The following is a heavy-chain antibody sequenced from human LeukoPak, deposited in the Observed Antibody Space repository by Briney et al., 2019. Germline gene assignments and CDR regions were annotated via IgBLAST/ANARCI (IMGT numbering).Heavy chain of an antibody. D-gene: IGHD3-10*01. V-gene: IGHV4-34*01. CDR2: INHSGST. CDR3: ARESQYYHGSGRYFSWFDP. J-gene: IGHJ5*02. Sequence: KPSETLSLTCALYGGSFSGYYWSWIHQPPRKGLDWIGEINHSGSTNYNPSLKSRVTISVATSKNQFSLKLSSVTAADTAVYYSARESQYYHGSGRYFSWFDPWGQGTLATVSS. CDR1: GGSFSGYY.